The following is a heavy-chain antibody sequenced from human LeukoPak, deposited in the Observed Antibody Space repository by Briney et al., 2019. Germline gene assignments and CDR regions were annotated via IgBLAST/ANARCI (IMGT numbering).Heavy chain of an antibody. D-gene: IGHD1-26*01. CDR2: LYNRRRP. CDR3: ARLIGGVGARRFDF. J-gene: IGHJ4*02. V-gene: IGHV4-4*09. CDR1: GDSINTGH. Sequence: SSETLSLPCTVSGDSINTGHGNGLRHPPGRARVGIGHLYNRRRPNYTPPLKSRVTISMDTSKNQLSLKMASVPAADTAVYYCARLIGGVGARRFDFWGQGTLVTVSS.